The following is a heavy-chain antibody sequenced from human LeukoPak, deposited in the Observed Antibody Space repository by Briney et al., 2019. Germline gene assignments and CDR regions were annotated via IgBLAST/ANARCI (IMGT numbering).Heavy chain of an antibody. D-gene: IGHD4-23*01. J-gene: IGHJ4*02. CDR2: IYYSGST. CDR1: GGSISSYY. V-gene: IGHV4-59*12. Sequence: PSETLSLTCTVSGGSISSYYWSWIRQPPGKGLEWIGYIYYSGSTNYNPSLKSRVTISVDTSKNQFSLKLSSVTAADTAVYYCARATVVSTRHFDYWGQGTLVTVSS. CDR3: ARATVVSTRHFDY.